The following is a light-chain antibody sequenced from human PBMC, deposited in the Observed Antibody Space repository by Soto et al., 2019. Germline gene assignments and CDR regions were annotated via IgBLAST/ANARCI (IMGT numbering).Light chain of an antibody. CDR3: QQYGSTPTT. CDR2: GAS. J-gene: IGKJ1*01. Sequence: ESVLTQSPGTLSLSPGERATLSCRASQSVSSSYLAWYQQKPGQAPRLLTYGASSRATVIPDRFSGSGSEKYFILIISRLLPEDFAVYYYQQYGSTPTTFGQVTKVEIK. CDR1: QSVSSSY. V-gene: IGKV3-20*01.